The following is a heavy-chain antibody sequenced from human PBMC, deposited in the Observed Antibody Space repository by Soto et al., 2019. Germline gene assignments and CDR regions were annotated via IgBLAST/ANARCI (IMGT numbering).Heavy chain of an antibody. CDR3: ARDHGSSWSVGYYYYYMDV. D-gene: IGHD6-13*01. CDR1: GFTFSSYS. V-gene: IGHV3-21*01. J-gene: IGHJ6*03. CDR2: ISSSSSYI. Sequence: PGGSLRLSCAASGFTFSSYSMNWVRQAPGKGLEWVSSISSSSSYIYYADSVKGRFTISRDNAKNSLYLQMNSLRAEDTAVYYCARDHGSSWSVGYYYYYMDVWGKGTTVTVSS.